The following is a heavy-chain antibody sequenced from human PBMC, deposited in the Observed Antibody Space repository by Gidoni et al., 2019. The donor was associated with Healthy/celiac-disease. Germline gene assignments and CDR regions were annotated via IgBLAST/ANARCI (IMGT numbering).Heavy chain of an antibody. Sequence: QVQLVASGGGVVQPGRSLRLSFAASGFPFSSYGMHWVRQAPGKGLEWVAVIWYDGSNKYYADSVKGRFTISRDNSKNTLYLQMNSLRAEDTAVYYCARAYSSGWYDAFDIWGQGTMVTVFS. CDR3: ARAYSSGWYDAFDI. D-gene: IGHD6-19*01. CDR1: GFPFSSYG. V-gene: IGHV3-33*01. J-gene: IGHJ3*02. CDR2: IWYDGSNK.